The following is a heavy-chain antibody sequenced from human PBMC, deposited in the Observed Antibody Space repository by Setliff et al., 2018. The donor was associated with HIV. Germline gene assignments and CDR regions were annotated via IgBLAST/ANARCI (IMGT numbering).Heavy chain of an antibody. V-gene: IGHV1-2*02. CDR2: INPNSGGT. D-gene: IGHD3-22*01. Sequence: ASVKVSCKASGYTFTGYYMHWVRQAPGQGLEWMGWINPNSGGTNYAQKFQGRVTMTRDPSISTAYMELSRLRSDDTAVYYCARGWGLSYYYDSSGYTPFDYWGQGTXXXVSS. CDR1: GYTFTGYY. CDR3: ARGWGLSYYYDSSGYTPFDY. J-gene: IGHJ4*02.